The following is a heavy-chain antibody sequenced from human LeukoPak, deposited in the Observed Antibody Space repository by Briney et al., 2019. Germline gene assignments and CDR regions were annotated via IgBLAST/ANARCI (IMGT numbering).Heavy chain of an antibody. J-gene: IGHJ4*02. CDR2: TNHSGST. D-gene: IGHD5-24*01. Sequence: SDPLSLPSPLDIGKFRGCNWSRFRWPPCKWLEWNGETNHSGSTNYNPSLKSRVTISVDTSKNQFSLKLSSVTAADTAVYYCARWGYTRFDYWGQGTLVTVSS. CDR3: ARWGYTRFDY. V-gene: IGHV4-34*01. CDR1: IGKFRGCN.